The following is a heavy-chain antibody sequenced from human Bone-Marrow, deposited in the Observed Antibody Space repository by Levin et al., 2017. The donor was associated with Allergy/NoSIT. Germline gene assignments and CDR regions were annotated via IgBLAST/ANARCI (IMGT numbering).Heavy chain of an antibody. D-gene: IGHD2-2*02. CDR2: MNPNNGNT. CDR1: GYTFTTFD. J-gene: IGHJ4*02. Sequence: AASVKVSCEASGYTFTTFDLNWVRQATGQGLEWMGWMNPNNGNTGYAQKFQGRVTMTRNSYIKTAYMELSGLTSEDSAVYYCARGPPSGHCTSTSCYIDYWGQGTLVTVSS. V-gene: IGHV1-8*01. CDR3: ARGPPSGHCTSTSCYIDY.